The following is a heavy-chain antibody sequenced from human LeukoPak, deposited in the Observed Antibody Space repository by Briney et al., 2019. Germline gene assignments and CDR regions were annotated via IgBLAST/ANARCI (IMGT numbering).Heavy chain of an antibody. V-gene: IGHV5-51*01. CDR1: GYDFSVNW. J-gene: IGHJ4*02. D-gene: IGHD6-13*01. Sequence: GESLKISCKASGYDFSVNWIGWVRQMPGKGLEWMGVIHCGGSDTRYSPSFQGQVTISVDKSISTAYLQWSSLTASDTAMYYCGRAAAGTLTGLYFDYWGQGTLVTVSS. CDR3: GRAAAGTLTGLYFDY. CDR2: IHCGGSDT.